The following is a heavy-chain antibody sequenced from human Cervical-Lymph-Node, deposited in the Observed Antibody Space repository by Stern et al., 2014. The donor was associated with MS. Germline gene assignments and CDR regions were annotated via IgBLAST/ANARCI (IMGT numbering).Heavy chain of an antibody. CDR3: ARDKMHAFDS. V-gene: IGHV1-18*01. J-gene: IGHJ4*02. CDR2: ISADRGST. CDR1: GYTFTNYG. Sequence: QVQLVQSGTEVKKPGASLIVSCKASGYTFTNYGLSWVRQAPGQGLEWLGWISADRGSTKYTQNLRDRLTLTRDTSTGTAYMDLRTLRAEDTAVYYCARDKMHAFDSWGQGTPVSVSS. D-gene: IGHD5-24*01.